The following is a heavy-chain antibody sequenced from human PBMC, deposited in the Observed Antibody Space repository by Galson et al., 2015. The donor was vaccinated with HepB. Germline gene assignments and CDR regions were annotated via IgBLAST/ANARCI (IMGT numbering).Heavy chain of an antibody. D-gene: IGHD3-16*01. CDR3: ARSLDYYYGMDV. CDR1: GFILSNYA. J-gene: IGHJ6*02. CDR2: MSYDGTNK. Sequence: SLRLSCAASGFILSNYAMHWVRQTPGKGLEWVALMSYDGTNKYYVDSVKGRFTISRDNSKNTLYLQMNSLRADDTAVYYCARSLDYYYGMDVWGQGTTVTVSS. V-gene: IGHV3-30-3*01.